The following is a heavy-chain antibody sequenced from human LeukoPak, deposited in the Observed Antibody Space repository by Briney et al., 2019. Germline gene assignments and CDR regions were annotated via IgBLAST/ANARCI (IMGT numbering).Heavy chain of an antibody. CDR3: ARGILVTVYAAFDY. Sequence: SETLSLTCAVDGGSFSGYYWSWIRRPPGKGLEWIGEINHSGSTNYNPSLKSRVTISVDTSKNQFSLKLSSVTAADTAVYYCARGILVTVYAAFDYWGQGTLVTVSS. J-gene: IGHJ4*02. V-gene: IGHV4-34*01. D-gene: IGHD2-8*01. CDR1: GGSFSGYY. CDR2: INHSGST.